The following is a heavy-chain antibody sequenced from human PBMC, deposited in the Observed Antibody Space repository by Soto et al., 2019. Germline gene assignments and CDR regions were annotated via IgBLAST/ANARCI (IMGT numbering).Heavy chain of an antibody. CDR2: INPSGGST. CDR1: GYTFTSYY. CDR3: ARSRQARSVITFGLDS. J-gene: IGHJ4*03. V-gene: IGHV1-46*01. Sequence: ASVQVSCKASGYTFTSYYMHWVRQAPGQGLEWMGIINPSGGSTSYAQKFQGRVTMTRDTSTSTVYMELSSLRSEDTAVYYCARSRQARSVITFGLDSWCHGTMVTVAS. D-gene: IGHD3-16*01.